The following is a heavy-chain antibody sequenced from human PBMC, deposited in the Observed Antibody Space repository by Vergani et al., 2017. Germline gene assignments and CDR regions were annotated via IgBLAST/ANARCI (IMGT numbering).Heavy chain of an antibody. V-gene: IGHV4-61*10. CDR1: GGSVSSGSYY. D-gene: IGHD1-26*01. J-gene: IGHJ5*02. CDR2: IYYSGST. CDR3: AREDSGSYYDWFDP. Sequence: QVQLPESGPGLVKPSETLSLTCTVSGGSVSSGSYYWSWIRQPAGKGLEWIGYIYYSGSTNYNPSLKSRVTISVDTSKNQFSLKLSSVTAADTAVYYCAREDSGSYYDWFDPWGQGTLVTVSS.